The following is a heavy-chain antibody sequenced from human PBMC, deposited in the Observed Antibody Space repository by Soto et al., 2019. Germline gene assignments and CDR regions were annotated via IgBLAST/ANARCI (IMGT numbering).Heavy chain of an antibody. Sequence: EVQLVESGGGLVQSGGSLRLSCAVSETTFSSYWMHWVRQAPGKGLVWVSRINSDGRSTSYADSVKGRFTISRDNAKNQLYLQMNSLRAEDAAVYYCAGRTSSDYADAFDMWGQGTTVTVSA. CDR3: AGRTSSDYADAFDM. J-gene: IGHJ3*02. CDR2: INSDGRST. CDR1: ETTFSSYW. D-gene: IGHD3-22*01. V-gene: IGHV3-74*01.